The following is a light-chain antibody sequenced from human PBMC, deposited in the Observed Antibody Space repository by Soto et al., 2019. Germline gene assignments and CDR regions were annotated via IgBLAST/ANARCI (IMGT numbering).Light chain of an antibody. CDR3: KHPRS. V-gene: IGKV1-5*03. J-gene: IGKJ2*01. CDR1: QIISSW. CDR2: KAC. Sequence: IQMTQSASTLSASAGDRVIITCRASQIISSWLAWYQQKPGKAPKLLSYKACTLGGGVPSRFSGSGSGTAFTLTISSLHPDDFATYYCKHPRSFGQGTKLEI.